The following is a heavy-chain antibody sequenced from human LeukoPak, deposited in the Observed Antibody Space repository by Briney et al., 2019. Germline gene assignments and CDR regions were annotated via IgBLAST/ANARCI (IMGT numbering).Heavy chain of an antibody. CDR2: ISSSGSTI. D-gene: IGHD6-13*01. J-gene: IGHJ6*03. V-gene: IGHV3-11*04. CDR3: ARADYSSSWYHKRAYYYYYMDV. Sequence: TGGSLRLSCAASGFTFSDYYMSWIRQAPGKGLEWVSYISSSGSTIYYADSVKGRFTISRDNAKNSLYLQMNSLRAEDTAVYYCARADYSSSWYHKRAYYYYYMDVWGKGTTVTVSS. CDR1: GFTFSDYY.